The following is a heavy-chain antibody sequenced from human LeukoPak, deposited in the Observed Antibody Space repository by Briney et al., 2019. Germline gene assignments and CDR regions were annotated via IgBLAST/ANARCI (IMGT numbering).Heavy chain of an antibody. Sequence: ASVTVSCKASGYTFTSYYMHWVRQAPGQGLEWMGIINPSGGSTSYAQKFQGRVTMTRDTSTSTVYMELSSLRSEDTAVYYCAATTAIDAFDIWGQGTMVTVSS. D-gene: IGHD1-26*01. V-gene: IGHV1-46*01. CDR2: INPSGGST. CDR3: AATTAIDAFDI. J-gene: IGHJ3*02. CDR1: GYTFTSYY.